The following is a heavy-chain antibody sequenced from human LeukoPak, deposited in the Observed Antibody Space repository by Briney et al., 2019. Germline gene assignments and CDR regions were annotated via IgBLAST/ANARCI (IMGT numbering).Heavy chain of an antibody. CDR2: IYYSGST. D-gene: IGHD3-10*01. V-gene: IGHV4-39*07. J-gene: IGHJ4*02. Sequence: SETLSLTCTVSGGSISSSSYYWGWIRQPPGKGLEWIGSIYYSGSTYYNPSLKSRVTISVDTSKNQFSLKLSSVTAADTAVYHCARDLTGPRRFDYWGQGTLVTVSS. CDR1: GGSISSSSYY. CDR3: ARDLTGPRRFDY.